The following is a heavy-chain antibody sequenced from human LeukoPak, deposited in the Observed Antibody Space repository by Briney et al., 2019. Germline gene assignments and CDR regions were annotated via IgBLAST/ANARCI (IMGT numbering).Heavy chain of an antibody. Sequence: SGPTLVNSIQTLTLTCTFSVFSLTTRGVGVGWIRQPPGKALEWLDFIYWDDDKRYRPSLESRLTITKDTSKNQEVLTMTNMDPLDTATYYRAQRTPQQLGHLNWFDPWGQGTLVTVSS. CDR3: AQRTPQQLGHLNWFDP. CDR1: VFSLTTRGVG. J-gene: IGHJ5*02. CDR2: IYWDDDK. V-gene: IGHV2-5*02. D-gene: IGHD6-13*01.